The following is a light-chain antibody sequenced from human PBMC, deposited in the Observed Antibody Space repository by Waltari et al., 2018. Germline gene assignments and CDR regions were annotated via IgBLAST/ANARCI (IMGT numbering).Light chain of an antibody. J-gene: IGKJ2*01. V-gene: IGKV1-6*01. CDR3: LQDYNYPYT. CDR2: AAS. CDR1: QAIRND. Sequence: AIQMTPSPSSLSASVGDSVPITCRASQAIRNDLGWYQQTPGRAPKLLIFAASSLQSGVPSRFSGSGSGTDFTLTITSLQPEDFATYYCLQDYNYPYTFGRGTKLEIK.